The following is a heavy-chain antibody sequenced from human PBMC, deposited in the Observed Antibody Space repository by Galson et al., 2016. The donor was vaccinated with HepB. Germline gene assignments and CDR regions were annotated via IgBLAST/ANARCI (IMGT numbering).Heavy chain of an antibody. CDR2: INPGNGDT. J-gene: IGHJ3*02. CDR1: GYTFTNYA. V-gene: IGHV1-3*01. CDR3: AREISGAFDI. Sequence: SVKVSCKASGYTFTNYAMHWMRLAPGQRLEWMGWINPGNGDTKYSQNFQGRVTITRETSARTFYMELSSLRSEDTAVYYCAREISGAFDIWGQGTMVSVSS. D-gene: IGHD1-26*01.